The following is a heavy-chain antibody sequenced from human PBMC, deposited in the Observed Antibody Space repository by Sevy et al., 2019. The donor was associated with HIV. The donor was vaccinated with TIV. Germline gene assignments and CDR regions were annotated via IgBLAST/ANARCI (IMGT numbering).Heavy chain of an antibody. CDR3: ARTPLLMAVAGTYYFDY. CDR2: IYTSGST. D-gene: IGHD6-19*01. V-gene: IGHV4-4*07. CDR1: GGSISSYY. J-gene: IGHJ4*02. Sequence: SETLSLTCTVSGGSISSYYWSWIRQPAGKGLEWIGRIYTSGSTNYNPSLKSRVTMSVDTSKNQFSLKLSSVTAADTAVYYCARTPLLMAVAGTYYFDYWGQGTLVTVSS.